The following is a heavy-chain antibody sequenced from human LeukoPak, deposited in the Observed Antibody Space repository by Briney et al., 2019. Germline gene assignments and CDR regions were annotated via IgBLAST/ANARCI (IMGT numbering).Heavy chain of an antibody. V-gene: IGHV4-34*01. CDR3: ARRPIVVVPAAYNWFDP. CDR1: GGSFSGYY. D-gene: IGHD2-2*01. CDR2: INHSGST. J-gene: IGHJ5*02. Sequence: SETLSLTCAVYGGSFSGYYWSWIRQPPGKGLEWIGEINHSGSTNYNPSLKSRVTISVDTSKNQFSLKLSSVTAADTAVYYCARRPIVVVPAAYNWFDPWGQGTLVTVSS.